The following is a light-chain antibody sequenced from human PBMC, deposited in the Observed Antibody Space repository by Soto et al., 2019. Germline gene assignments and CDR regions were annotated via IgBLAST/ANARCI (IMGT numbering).Light chain of an antibody. CDR3: CSYAGSYDAV. CDR2: DVS. V-gene: IGLV2-11*01. Sequence: QSALTQPRSVSGSPGQSVTISCTGTSSDVGGYNYVSWYQQHPGKAPKLMIYDVSKRPSGVPDRFSGSKSGNTASLTISGLQAEDEADYYCCSYAGSYDAVFGGGTQLT. CDR1: SSDVGGYNY. J-gene: IGLJ7*01.